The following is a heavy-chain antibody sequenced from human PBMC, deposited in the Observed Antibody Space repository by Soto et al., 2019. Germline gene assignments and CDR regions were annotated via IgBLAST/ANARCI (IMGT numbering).Heavy chain of an antibody. CDR3: ARVPKWELLVPDP. J-gene: IGHJ5*02. V-gene: IGHV1-69*13. CDR1: GGTFSSYA. Sequence: SVKVSCKASGGTFSSYAVSWVRQAPGQGLEWMGGIIPIFGTANYAQKFQGRVTITADESTSTAYMELSSLRSEDTAVYYCARVPKWELLVPDPWGQGTLVTVSS. D-gene: IGHD1-26*01. CDR2: IIPIFGTA.